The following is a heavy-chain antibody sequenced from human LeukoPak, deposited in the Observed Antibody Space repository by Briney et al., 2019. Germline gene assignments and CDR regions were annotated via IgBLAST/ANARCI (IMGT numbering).Heavy chain of an antibody. Sequence: GGSLRLSCAASEFTFSSYWMHWVRQAPGKGLVWVSRINTDGTSTSYGDSVKGRFTTSRDNAKNTLYLQMNSLRAEDTAVYYCRGRIAAAGYAFDIWGQGTMVTVSP. CDR3: RGRIAAAGYAFDI. J-gene: IGHJ3*02. CDR2: INTDGTST. D-gene: IGHD6-13*01. CDR1: EFTFSSYW. V-gene: IGHV3-74*01.